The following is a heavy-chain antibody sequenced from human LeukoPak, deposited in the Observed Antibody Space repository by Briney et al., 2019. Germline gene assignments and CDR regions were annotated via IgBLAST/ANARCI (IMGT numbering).Heavy chain of an antibody. Sequence: GGSLRLSCAASGFTFSTYAMNWVRQAPGKGLEWVSTISCSGGDTYYADSVKGRFTISRDNSKNTLYLQMNSLRAEDTAIYYCTSDRYCSAISCYRRYFDYWGQGTLVTVSS. D-gene: IGHD2-2*01. J-gene: IGHJ4*02. CDR3: TSDRYCSAISCYRRYFDY. CDR1: GFTFSTYA. V-gene: IGHV3-23*01. CDR2: ISCSGGDT.